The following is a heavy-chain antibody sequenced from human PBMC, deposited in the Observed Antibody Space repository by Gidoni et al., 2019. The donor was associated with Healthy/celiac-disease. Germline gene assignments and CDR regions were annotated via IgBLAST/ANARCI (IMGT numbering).Heavy chain of an antibody. CDR1: GFTFSSYA. Sequence: QVQLVESGGGVVQPGRPLRLACAASGFTFSSYAMHWVRQAHGKGLGGVAVISYDGSNNYYADSVKGRFTISRDNSKNTLYLQMNSLRAEDTAVYYCARVTIAAAGRDYWGQGTLVTVSS. D-gene: IGHD6-13*01. CDR2: ISYDGSNN. CDR3: ARVTIAAAGRDY. V-gene: IGHV3-30*04. J-gene: IGHJ4*02.